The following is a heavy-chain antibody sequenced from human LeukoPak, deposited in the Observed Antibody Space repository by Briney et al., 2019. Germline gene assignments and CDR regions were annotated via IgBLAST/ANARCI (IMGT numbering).Heavy chain of an antibody. CDR3: ARGGRLIYGDYAYAFDY. CDR1: GGSISSGGYY. D-gene: IGHD4-17*01. Sequence: SETLSLTCTVSGGSISSGGYYWSWIRQHPGKGLEWIGYIYYSGSTYYNPSLKSRVTISVDTSKNQFSLKLSSVTAADTAVYYCARGGRLIYGDYAYAFDYWGQGTLVTVSS. CDR2: IYYSGST. V-gene: IGHV4-31*03. J-gene: IGHJ4*02.